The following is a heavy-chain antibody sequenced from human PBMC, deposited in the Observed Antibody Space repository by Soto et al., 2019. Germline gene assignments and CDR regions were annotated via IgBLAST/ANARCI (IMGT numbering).Heavy chain of an antibody. V-gene: IGHV3-48*01. Sequence: GGSLRLSCEASGFTFNIYSMNWVRQAPGKGLEWVSYMTSDSKTIHYADSVKGRFTISRDNAKNSLYLQMNSLRAEDTAVYYCARGVTYGFDAWGQGTMVTVSS. D-gene: IGHD2-21*02. CDR1: GFTFNIYS. CDR3: ARGVTYGFDA. CDR2: MTSDSKTI. J-gene: IGHJ3*01.